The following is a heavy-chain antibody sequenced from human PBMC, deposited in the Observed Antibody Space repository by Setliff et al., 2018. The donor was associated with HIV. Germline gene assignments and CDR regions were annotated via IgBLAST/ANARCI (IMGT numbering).Heavy chain of an antibody. D-gene: IGHD6-19*01. J-gene: IGHJ4*02. CDR3: AKDMTVAGNGDFDY. CDR2: ISTTASHI. Sequence: GGSLRLSCTASKFTFTNYELNWVRQAPGKGLEWISYISTTASHIYYADYVKGRFTISRDNARNTLYLQLNSLSAEDTAVYYCAKDMTVAGNGDFDYWGQGTLVTVSS. V-gene: IGHV3-48*03. CDR1: KFTFTNYE.